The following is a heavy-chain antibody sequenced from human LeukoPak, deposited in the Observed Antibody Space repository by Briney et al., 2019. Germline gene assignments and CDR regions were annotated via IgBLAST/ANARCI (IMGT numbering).Heavy chain of an antibody. J-gene: IGHJ6*02. CDR3: ARVSGYYYGMDV. D-gene: IGHD2-15*01. CDR2: ISGSGGNT. CDR1: GFTFNNYA. V-gene: IGHV3-23*01. Sequence: GGSLRLSCAVSGFTFNNYAISWVRQAPGKGLEWVSAISGSGGNTYYADSVKGRFTISRDNAKNSLYLQMNSLRAEDTAVYYCARVSGYYYGMDVWGQGTTVTVSS.